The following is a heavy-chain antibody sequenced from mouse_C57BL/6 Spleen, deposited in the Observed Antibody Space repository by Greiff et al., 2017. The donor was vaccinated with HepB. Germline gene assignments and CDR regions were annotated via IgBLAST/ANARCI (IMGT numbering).Heavy chain of an antibody. D-gene: IGHD2-1*01. V-gene: IGHV5-9-1*02. Sequence: EVKLVESGEGLVKPGGSLKLSCAASGFTFSSYAMSWVRQTPEKRLEWVAYISSGGDYIYYADTVKGRFTISRDNARNTLYLQMSSLKSEDTAKYYCTRDGNYYAMDYWGQGTSVTVSS. CDR3: TRDGNYYAMDY. CDR1: GFTFSSYA. CDR2: ISSGGDYI. J-gene: IGHJ4*01.